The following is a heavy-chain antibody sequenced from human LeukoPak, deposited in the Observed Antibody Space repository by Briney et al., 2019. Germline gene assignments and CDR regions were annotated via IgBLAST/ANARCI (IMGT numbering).Heavy chain of an antibody. Sequence: SVEVSCKASGGTFSSYAISWVRQAPGQGLEWMGGIIPIFGTANYAQKFQGRVTITADESTSTAYMELSSLRSEDTAVYYCARGFIVGATGGFDPWGQGTLVTVSS. J-gene: IGHJ5*02. D-gene: IGHD1-26*01. V-gene: IGHV1-69*13. CDR2: IIPIFGTA. CDR3: ARGFIVGATGGFDP. CDR1: GGTFSSYA.